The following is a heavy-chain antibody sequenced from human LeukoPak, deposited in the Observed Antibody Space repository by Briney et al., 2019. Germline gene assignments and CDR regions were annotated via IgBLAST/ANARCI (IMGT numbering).Heavy chain of an antibody. D-gene: IGHD1-7*01. V-gene: IGHV1-46*01. CDR2: INPSGGSA. J-gene: IGHJ4*02. Sequence: ASVKVSCKASGYTFTSYYMHWVRQAPGQGREWMGIINPSGGSASYAQKFQGRVTMTRDMSTSTVYMELSSLRSEDTAVYYCARGNWNYAALDYWGQGTLVTVSS. CDR1: GYTFTSYY. CDR3: ARGNWNYAALDY.